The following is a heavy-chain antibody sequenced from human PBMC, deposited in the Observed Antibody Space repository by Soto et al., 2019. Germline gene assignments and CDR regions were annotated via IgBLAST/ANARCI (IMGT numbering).Heavy chain of an antibody. CDR1: GYSFTTHG. V-gene: IGHV1-18*04. J-gene: IGHJ6*02. CDR2: ISAYNGDT. CDR3: ARDPPFSGILRGTPLMDV. Sequence: QVQLVQSEAEVRKPGASVKVSCKASGYSFTTHGISWVRRAPGHGLEWMGWISAYNGDTNYVQRVQGRLTMTTDTSTSTAYMELRSLTSDDTAVYYCARDPPFSGILRGTPLMDVWGQGTTVTVSS. D-gene: IGHD4-17*01.